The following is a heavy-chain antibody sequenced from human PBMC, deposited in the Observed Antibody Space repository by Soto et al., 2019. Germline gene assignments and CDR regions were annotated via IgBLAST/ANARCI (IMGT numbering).Heavy chain of an antibody. J-gene: IGHJ6*03. D-gene: IGHD2-2*01. V-gene: IGHV3-21*01. CDR2: ISSSSSYI. CDR1: GFTFSSYS. CDR3: ARDALGYCSSTSCCVDEYYYYYMDV. Sequence: EVQLVESGGGLVKPGGSLRLSCAASGFTFSSYSMNWVRQAPGKGLEWVSSISSSSSYIYYADSVKGRFTISRDNAKNSLYLQMNSLRAEDTAVYYCARDALGYCSSTSCCVDEYYYYYMDVWGKGTTVTVSS.